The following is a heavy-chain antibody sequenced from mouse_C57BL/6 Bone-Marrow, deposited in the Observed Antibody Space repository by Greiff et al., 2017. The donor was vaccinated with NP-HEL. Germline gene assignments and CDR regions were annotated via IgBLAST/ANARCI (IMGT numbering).Heavy chain of an antibody. CDR1: GYSITSGYY. CDR3: ARGDDYGD. J-gene: IGHJ3*01. V-gene: IGHV3-6*01. Sequence: EVQLQESGPGLVKPSQSLSLTCSVTGYSITSGYYWNWIRQFPGNKLEWMGYISYDGSNNYNPSLKNRISITRDTSKNQFFLKLNSVTTEDTATYYCARGDDYGDWGQGTLVTVSA. D-gene: IGHD2-4*01. CDR2: ISYDGSN.